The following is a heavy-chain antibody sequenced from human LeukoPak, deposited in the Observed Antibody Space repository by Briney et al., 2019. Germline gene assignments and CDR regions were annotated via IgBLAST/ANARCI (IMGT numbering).Heavy chain of an antibody. CDR3: ARVALLWFGREVDY. Sequence: GGSLRLPCAASGFTFSSYSMNWVRQAPGKGLEWVSSISSSSSYIYYADSVKGRFTISRDNAKNSLYLQMNSLRAEDTAVYYCARVALLWFGREVDYWGQGTLVTVSS. D-gene: IGHD3-10*01. CDR2: ISSSSSYI. V-gene: IGHV3-21*01. CDR1: GFTFSSYS. J-gene: IGHJ4*02.